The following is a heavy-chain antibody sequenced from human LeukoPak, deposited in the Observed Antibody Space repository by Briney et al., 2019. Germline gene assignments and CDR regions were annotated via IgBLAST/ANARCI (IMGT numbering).Heavy chain of an antibody. CDR2: INPNSGGT. D-gene: IGHD4-17*01. J-gene: IGHJ4*02. V-gene: IGHV1-2*02. CDR1: GYSFTGYY. CDR3: ARVQDYGDFDY. Sequence: ASVKVSCKASGYSFTGYYMHWVRQAPGQGLEWMGWINPNSGGTNYAQKFQGRVTMTRDTSISTAYMELSRLRSDATAVYYCARVQDYGDFDYWGQGTLVTVSS.